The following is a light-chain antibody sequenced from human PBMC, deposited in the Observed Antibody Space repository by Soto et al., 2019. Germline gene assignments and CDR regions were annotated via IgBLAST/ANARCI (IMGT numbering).Light chain of an antibody. V-gene: IGKV3-20*01. Sequence: EIVLTQSPGTLSLSPGERATLSCRASQSVSSIYLAWYQQKPGQAPRLLIYGASSRATGIPDRYSGSGAETDVSLTISRLEPEDFAVYYCQQYGSSPPYTFGQGTKLEIK. CDR1: QSVSSIY. CDR3: QQYGSSPPYT. CDR2: GAS. J-gene: IGKJ2*01.